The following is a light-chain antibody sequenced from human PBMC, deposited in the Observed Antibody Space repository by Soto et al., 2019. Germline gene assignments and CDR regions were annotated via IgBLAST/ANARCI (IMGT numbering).Light chain of an antibody. CDR2: DVT. Sequence: QSALTQPASVSGSPGQSITISCTGTSSDVGGFNYVSWYQQHPGKAPKLMIYDVTNRPSGVSYRFPGSKSGNTASLTISGLQAEDEADYYCNSYTSSSTYVFGPGTKLTVL. V-gene: IGLV2-14*03. CDR3: NSYTSSSTYV. CDR1: SSDVGGFNY. J-gene: IGLJ1*01.